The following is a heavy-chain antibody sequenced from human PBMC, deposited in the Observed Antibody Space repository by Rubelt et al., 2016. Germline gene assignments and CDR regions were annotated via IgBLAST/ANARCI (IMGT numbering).Heavy chain of an antibody. J-gene: IGHJ4*02. V-gene: IGHV4-34*02. D-gene: IGHD3-22*01. CDR3: GRVKPTVVIYAAEENYFDF. CDR1: GGSFSGFY. CDR2: VNDGGNV. Sequence: QVQLQERGAGLLKPSETLSLTCAVYGGSFSGFYWGWIRQSPGRGLEWIGEVNDGGNVNYNPSLKSRLAISLDTSQKRFSLKLSSGTAAETSVYYGGRVKPTVVIYAAEENYFDFWGQGTLVTVSS.